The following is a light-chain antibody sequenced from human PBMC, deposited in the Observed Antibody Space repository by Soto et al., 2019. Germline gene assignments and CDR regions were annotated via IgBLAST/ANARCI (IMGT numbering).Light chain of an antibody. CDR3: QHYNSYSEA. CDR2: KAS. V-gene: IGKV1-5*03. J-gene: IGKJ1*01. Sequence: IHMTQSSSSLSASVGNRVTITCRAIQTISSWLAWYQQKKGKAPKLLIYKASTLKSGVPSRFSGSGYGTEFNLTISSLQTDDFATYYCQHYNSYSEAFGQGTKVDI. CDR1: QTISSW.